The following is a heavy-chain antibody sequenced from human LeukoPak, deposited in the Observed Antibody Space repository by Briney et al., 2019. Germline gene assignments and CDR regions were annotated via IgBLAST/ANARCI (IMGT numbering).Heavy chain of an antibody. Sequence: GGSLRLSCVASGFIFSSYSMNWVRQAPGKGLEWVSSITSSSTYMYYVDSAKGRFTISRDNAKSSLYLQMYGLRAEDTAVYYCARARIRPYYYDNSGYRNDAFDIWGQGTMVTVSS. CDR3: ARARIRPYYYDNSGYRNDAFDI. J-gene: IGHJ3*02. CDR1: GFIFSSYS. CDR2: ITSSSTYM. D-gene: IGHD3-22*01. V-gene: IGHV3-21*06.